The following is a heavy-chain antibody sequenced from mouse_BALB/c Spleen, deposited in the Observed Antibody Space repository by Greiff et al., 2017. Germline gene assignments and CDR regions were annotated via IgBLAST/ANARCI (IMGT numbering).Heavy chain of an antibody. Sequence: VQLKESGAELVKPGASVKLSCTASGFNIKDTYMHWVKQRPEQGLEWIGRIDPANGNTKYDPKFQGKATITADTSSNTAYLQLSSLTSEDTAVYYCARRGYRYDWCAYWGQGTLVTVSA. CDR1: GFNIKDTY. CDR2: IDPANGNT. CDR3: ARRGYRYDWCAY. D-gene: IGHD2-14*01. V-gene: IGHV14-3*02. J-gene: IGHJ3*01.